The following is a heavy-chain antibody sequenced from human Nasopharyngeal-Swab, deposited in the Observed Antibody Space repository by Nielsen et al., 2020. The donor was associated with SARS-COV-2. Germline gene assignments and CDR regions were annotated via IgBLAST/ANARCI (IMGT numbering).Heavy chain of an antibody. CDR3: AKAEGATLSLYYYYGMDV. CDR2: ISGSGGST. Sequence: GESLKISCAASGFTFSSYAMSWVRQAPGKGLEWVSAISGSGGSTYYADSVKGRFTISRDNSKNTLYLQMNRLRAEDTAVYYCAKAEGATLSLYYYYGMDVWGQGTTVTVSS. CDR1: GFTFSSYA. V-gene: IGHV3-23*01. D-gene: IGHD1-26*01. J-gene: IGHJ6*02.